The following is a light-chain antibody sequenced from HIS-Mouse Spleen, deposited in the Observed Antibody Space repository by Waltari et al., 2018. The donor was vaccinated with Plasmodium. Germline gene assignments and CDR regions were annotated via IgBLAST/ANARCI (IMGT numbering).Light chain of an antibody. CDR3: QQYNNWSFT. CDR2: GAS. Sequence: EIVMTHSPATLSVSPGERAPLSCRASPSVSSNLAWYQQKPGQAPRLLIYGASIRATGIPARFSGRGAGTEFTLTISSLQSEDFAVDYCQQYNNWSFTCGPGTTVDIK. CDR1: PSVSSN. V-gene: IGKV3-15*01. J-gene: IGKJ3*01.